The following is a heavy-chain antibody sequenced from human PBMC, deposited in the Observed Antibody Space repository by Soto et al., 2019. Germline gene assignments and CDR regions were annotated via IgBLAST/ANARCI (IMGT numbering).Heavy chain of an antibody. CDR2: ISAYNGNT. D-gene: IGHD6-19*01. CDR3: ARPWLRYYYGMDV. CDR1: GYSFTSYG. J-gene: IGHJ6*02. Sequence: PGESLKISCKGSGYSFTSYGISWVRQAPGQGLEWMGWISAYNGNTNYAQKLQGRVTMTTDTSTSTAYMELRSLRSDDTAVYYCARPWLRYYYGMDVWGQGPRSPSL. V-gene: IGHV1-18*01.